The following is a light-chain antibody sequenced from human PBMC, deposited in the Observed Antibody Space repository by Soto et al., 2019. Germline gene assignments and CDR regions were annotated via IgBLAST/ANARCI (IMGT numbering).Light chain of an antibody. J-gene: IGLJ2*01. CDR1: SSDVGGYNY. CDR3: STYTSSSTRAGV. CDR2: DVS. Sequence: QSALTQPASLSGSPGQSITISCTGTSSDVGGYNYVSWYQQHPGKAPTLMIYDVSNRPSGVSNRFSGAKSGNTASLTISGLQAEDEAEYYCSTYTSSSTRAGVFGGGTKLTVL. V-gene: IGLV2-14*01.